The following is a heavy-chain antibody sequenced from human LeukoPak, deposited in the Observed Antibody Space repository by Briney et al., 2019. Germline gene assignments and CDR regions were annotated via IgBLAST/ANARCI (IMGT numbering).Heavy chain of an antibody. Sequence: SETLSLTCAVYGGSFSGYDWSWIRQPPGKGLEWIGEINHSGSTNYNPSLKSRVTISVDTSKNQFSLKLSSVTAADTAVYYCARVMGWFGGFDYWGQGTLVTVSS. CDR3: ARVMGWFGGFDY. J-gene: IGHJ4*02. CDR1: GGSFSGYD. D-gene: IGHD3-10*01. CDR2: INHSGST. V-gene: IGHV4-34*01.